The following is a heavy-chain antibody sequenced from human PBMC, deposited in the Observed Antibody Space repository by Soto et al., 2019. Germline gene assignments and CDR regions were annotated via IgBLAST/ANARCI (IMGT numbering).Heavy chain of an antibody. CDR2: INYSGST. Sequence: QLQLQESGPGLVKPSETLSLTCSVSGDSISSSSYYWGWIRQPPGKGLEWIGTINYSGSTYYNPSLKXRVCIXXDTSKNQFSLKVSSVTAADTAVYYCASLYGDYVPYWGQGILVSVSS. CDR3: ASLYGDYVPY. D-gene: IGHD4-17*01. J-gene: IGHJ4*02. V-gene: IGHV4-39*01. CDR1: GDSISSSSYY.